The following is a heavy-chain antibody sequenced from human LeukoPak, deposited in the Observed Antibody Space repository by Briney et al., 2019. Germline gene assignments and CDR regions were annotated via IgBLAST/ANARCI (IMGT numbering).Heavy chain of an antibody. V-gene: IGHV3-7*04. Sequence: GGSLRLSCATSGFNFSDSRMSWVRQAPGKGLQWVANINRDGTEKHFLDSVEGRFTISRDNAKKSLYLQMSSLRPQDTAVYFCVRGDWYFESWGQGTLVTVSS. J-gene: IGHJ4*02. CDR1: GFNFSDSR. CDR3: VRGDWYFES. CDR2: INRDGTEK. D-gene: IGHD2-21*01.